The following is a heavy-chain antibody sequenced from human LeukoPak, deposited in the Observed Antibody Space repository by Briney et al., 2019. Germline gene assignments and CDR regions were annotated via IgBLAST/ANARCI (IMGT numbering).Heavy chain of an antibody. Sequence: SQTLSLTCAISGDSVSSNSAAWNWIRQSPSRGLERLGRTYYRSKWYNDYAVSVKSRITINPDTSKNQFSLQLNSVTPEDTAVYYCARDKPPEPLHMVSNYYYGMDVWGQGTTVTVSS. V-gene: IGHV6-1*01. CDR1: GDSVSSNSAA. J-gene: IGHJ6*02. CDR3: ARDKPPEPLHMVSNYYYGMDV. D-gene: IGHD5-18*01. CDR2: TYYRSKWYN.